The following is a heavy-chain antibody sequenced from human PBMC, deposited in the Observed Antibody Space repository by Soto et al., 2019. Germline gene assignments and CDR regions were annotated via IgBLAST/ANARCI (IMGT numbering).Heavy chain of an antibody. D-gene: IGHD3-22*01. CDR2: IDPSDSYT. CDR3: ASTYYYDSSGYWVDI. CDR1: GYSFTSYW. V-gene: IGHV5-10-1*01. Sequence: GESLKISCKGSGYSFTSYWISWVRQMPGKGLEWMGRIDPSDSYTNYSPSFQGHVTISADKSISTAYLQWSSLKASDTAMYYCASTYYYDSSGYWVDIWGQGTMVTVS. J-gene: IGHJ3*02.